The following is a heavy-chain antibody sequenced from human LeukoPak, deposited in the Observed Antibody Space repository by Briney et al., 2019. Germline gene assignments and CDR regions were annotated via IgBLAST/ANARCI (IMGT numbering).Heavy chain of an antibody. Sequence: PGGSLRLSCAASGFTFSSYWMHWVRQAPGKGLEWVSVISSSGGSTYYADSVKGRFTISRDNSQNTVYLQMNSLRAEDTAVYYCAKESPEFDYWGQGTLVTVSS. J-gene: IGHJ4*02. CDR1: GFTFSSYW. V-gene: IGHV3-23*01. CDR3: AKESPEFDY. CDR2: ISSSGGST.